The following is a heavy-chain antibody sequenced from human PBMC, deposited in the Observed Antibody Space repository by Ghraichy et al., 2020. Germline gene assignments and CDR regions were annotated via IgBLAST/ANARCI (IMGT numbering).Heavy chain of an antibody. CDR1: GYTFTGYY. CDR3: ARAQTFYYESESAFDI. J-gene: IGHJ3*02. V-gene: IGHV1-2*04. CDR2: INPNSGGT. Sequence: ASVKVSCKASGYTFTGYYMHWVRQAPGQGLEWMGWINPNSGGTNYAQKFQGWVTMTRDTSISTAYMELSRLRSDDTAVYYCARAQTFYYESESAFDIWGQGTMVTVSS. D-gene: IGHD3-22*01.